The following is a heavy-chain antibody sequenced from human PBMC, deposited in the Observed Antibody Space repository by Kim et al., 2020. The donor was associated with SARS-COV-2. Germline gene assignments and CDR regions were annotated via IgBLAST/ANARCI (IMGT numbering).Heavy chain of an antibody. CDR3: AKVSTPHTVVSNADLDY. J-gene: IGHJ4*02. V-gene: IGHV3-23*01. CDR2: ISGSGGST. Sequence: GGSLRLSCAASGFTFSSYAMSWVRQAPGKGLEWVSAISGSGGSTYYADSVKGRFTISRDNSKNTLYLQMNSLRAEDTAVYYCAKVSTPHTVVSNADLDYWGQGTLVTVSS. D-gene: IGHD2-15*01. CDR1: GFTFSSYA.